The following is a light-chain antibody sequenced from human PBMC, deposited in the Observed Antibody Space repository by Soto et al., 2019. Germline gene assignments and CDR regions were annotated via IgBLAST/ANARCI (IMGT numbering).Light chain of an antibody. J-gene: IGKJ2*01. CDR2: WAS. CDR3: HQYCSTPYT. V-gene: IGKV4-1*01. Sequence: DIVMTQSPDSLAVSLGERATINCKSSQSVSYSSNSKNLLAWYQQKPGQPPKLLIYWASTRESGVPDRFSGSESGTDFTLTISSLQAEDVAVYYCHQYCSTPYTFGQGTRLEIK. CDR1: QSVSYSSNSKNL.